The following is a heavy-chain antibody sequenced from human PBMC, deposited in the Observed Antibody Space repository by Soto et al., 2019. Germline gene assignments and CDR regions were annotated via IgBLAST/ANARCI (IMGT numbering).Heavy chain of an antibody. CDR2: IYYSGST. J-gene: IGHJ4*02. CDR3: ARGQLSDGYNLPNY. D-gene: IGHD2-21*01. CDR1: GGSVSSGSYY. V-gene: IGHV4-61*01. Sequence: QVQLQESGPGLVKPSETLSLTCTVSGGSVSSGSYYWSWIRQPPGKGLERIGYIYYSGSTNYNPSVRSRVTISVDTSKNQFSLKLSSVTAADTAVYYCARGQLSDGYNLPNYWGQGTLVTVSS.